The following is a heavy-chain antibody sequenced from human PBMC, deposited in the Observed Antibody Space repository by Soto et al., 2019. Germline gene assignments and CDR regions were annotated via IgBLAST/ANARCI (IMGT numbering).Heavy chain of an antibody. J-gene: IGHJ3*02. D-gene: IGHD2-8*01. CDR3: ASLRYCTNGVCYYAFDI. CDR1: GGTFSSYA. CDR2: IIPIFGTA. V-gene: IGHV1-69*06. Sequence: ASVNVSCKASGGTFSSYAISWVRQAPGQGLEWMGGIIPIFGTANYAQKFQGRVTITADKSTSTAYMELSSLRSEDTAVYYCASLRYCTNGVCYYAFDIWGQGTMVTVSS.